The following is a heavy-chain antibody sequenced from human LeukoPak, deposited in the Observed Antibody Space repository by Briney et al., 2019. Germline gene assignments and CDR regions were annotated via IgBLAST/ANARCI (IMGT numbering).Heavy chain of an antibody. CDR1: GYTFTGYY. D-gene: IGHD2-15*01. CDR2: INPNSGGT. J-gene: IGHJ4*02. V-gene: IGHV1-2*06. Sequence: ASVTVSCTASGYTFTGYYMHWVRQAPGQGLEWMGRINPNSGGTNYAQKFQGRVTMTRDTSISTAYMELSRLRSDDTAVYYCAREWWLLEVDYWGQGTLVTVSS. CDR3: AREWWLLEVDY.